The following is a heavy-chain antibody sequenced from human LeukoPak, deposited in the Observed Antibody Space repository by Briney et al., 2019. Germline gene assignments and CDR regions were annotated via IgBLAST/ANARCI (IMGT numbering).Heavy chain of an antibody. CDR1: GVTFSNYA. V-gene: IGHV1-69*01. Sequence: GSSVKVSCKASGVTFSNYAFSWVRHAPGQGLEWMAETIPLFGVRKYAEKFQGRVTITPDATTNTVFLDLTSLRSEDTAVYYCAARIYAPGDVGWFDPWGQGTPVTVSS. D-gene: IGHD2/OR15-2a*01. J-gene: IGHJ5*02. CDR3: AARIYAPGDVGWFDP. CDR2: TIPLFGVR.